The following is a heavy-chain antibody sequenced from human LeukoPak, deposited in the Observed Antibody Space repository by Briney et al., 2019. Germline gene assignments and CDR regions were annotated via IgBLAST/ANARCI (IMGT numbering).Heavy chain of an antibody. CDR2: IRNDGSNK. V-gene: IGHV3-30*02. CDR3: AKGGGYEAQYYYYYLDV. D-gene: IGHD5-12*01. CDR1: GFTFSSYC. J-gene: IGHJ6*03. Sequence: GGSLRLSCAASGFTFSSYCMYWVRQAPGKGLEWVAFIRNDGSNKYYADSVKGRFTISRDNSKNTLYLQMKSLRAEDTAVYYCAKGGGYEAQYYYYYLDVWGKGTTVIISS.